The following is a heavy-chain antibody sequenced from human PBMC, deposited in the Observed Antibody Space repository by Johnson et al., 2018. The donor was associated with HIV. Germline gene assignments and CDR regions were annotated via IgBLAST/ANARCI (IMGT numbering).Heavy chain of an antibody. CDR1: GFTVSSNY. J-gene: IGHJ3*02. D-gene: IGHD6-13*01. CDR3: ARVGQLARTHAFDI. Sequence: VQLVESGGGLVQPGGSLRLSCAASGFTVSSNYMNWVRQAPGKGLEWVSVIYSGGSTYYADSVKGRFTISRDNSKNTVYLQMYSLRAEDTAVYYCARVGQLARTHAFDIWGQGTMVTVSS. CDR2: IYSGGST. V-gene: IGHV3-66*02.